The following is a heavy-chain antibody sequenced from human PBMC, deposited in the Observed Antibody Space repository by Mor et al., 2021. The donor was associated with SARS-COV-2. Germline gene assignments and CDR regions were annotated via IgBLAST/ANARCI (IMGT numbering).Heavy chain of an antibody. Sequence: KSRVTISVDTSKNQFSLKLSSVTAADTAVYYCAREGGSYYTGGVDYWGQGTLVTVSS. J-gene: IGHJ4*02. V-gene: IGHV4-39*07. D-gene: IGHD1-26*01. CDR3: AREGGSYYTGGVDY.